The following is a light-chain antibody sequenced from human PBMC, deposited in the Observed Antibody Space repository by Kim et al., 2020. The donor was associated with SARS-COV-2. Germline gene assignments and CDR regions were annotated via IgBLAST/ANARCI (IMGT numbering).Light chain of an antibody. Sequence: SVALGQTARITCGGNNIGSKNVHWYQRKPGQAPVLVIDRDSNRPSGIPERFSGSNSGNTATLTISRAQAGDEADYYCQVWDSSTAVFGGGTQLTVL. V-gene: IGLV3-9*01. CDR3: QVWDSSTAV. J-gene: IGLJ2*01. CDR1: NIGSKN. CDR2: RDS.